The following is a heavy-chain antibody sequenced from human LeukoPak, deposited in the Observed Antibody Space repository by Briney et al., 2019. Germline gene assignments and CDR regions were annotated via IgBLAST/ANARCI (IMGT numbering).Heavy chain of an antibody. Sequence: GASVKVSCKASGGTFSSYAISWVRQAPGQGLEWMGGIIPIFGTANYAQKFQGRVTITADESTSTAYMELSSLRSEDTAVYYCARDELDWNEGWFDPWGQGTLVTVSS. CDR3: ARDELDWNEGWFDP. CDR2: IIPIFGTA. CDR1: GGTFSSYA. J-gene: IGHJ5*02. V-gene: IGHV1-69*13. D-gene: IGHD1-1*01.